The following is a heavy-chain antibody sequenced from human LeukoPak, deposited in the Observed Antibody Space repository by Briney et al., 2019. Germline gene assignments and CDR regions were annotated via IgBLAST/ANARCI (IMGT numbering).Heavy chain of an antibody. V-gene: IGHV4-34*01. J-gene: IGHJ6*03. CDR2: SNHAGNT. D-gene: IGHD2-15*01. Sequence: PSETLSLTCGVYGGSFSGYYWSWIRQPPGKGLEWIGESNHAGNTSYNPSLKSRVTISVDTSENQFSLNVTSVTAADTAVYYCARDGSIAVSQYYYYYYYMDVWGKGTTVTVSS. CDR3: ARDGSIAVSQYYYYYYYMDV. CDR1: GGSFSGYY.